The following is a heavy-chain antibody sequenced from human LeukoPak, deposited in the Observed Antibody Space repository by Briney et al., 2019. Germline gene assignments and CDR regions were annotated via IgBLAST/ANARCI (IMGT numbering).Heavy chain of an antibody. Sequence: PGGSLRLSCAASGFTFSDYYMSWIRQAPGKGLEWVSYISSSSSYTNYADSVKGRFTISRDNAKNSLYLQMNSLRAEDTAVYYCARVSEYSYGWSPHDNDAFHIWGQGTMVTVSS. J-gene: IGHJ3*02. D-gene: IGHD5-18*01. CDR3: ARVSEYSYGWSPHDNDAFHI. CDR1: GFTFSDYY. V-gene: IGHV3-11*06. CDR2: ISSSSSYT.